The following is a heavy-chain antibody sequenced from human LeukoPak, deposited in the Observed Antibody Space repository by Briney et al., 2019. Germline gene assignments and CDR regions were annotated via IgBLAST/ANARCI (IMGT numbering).Heavy chain of an antibody. J-gene: IGHJ6*02. V-gene: IGHV3-33*01. CDR3: ARERTNYYYYGMDV. CDR2: IWYDGSNK. CDR1: GFTFSSYG. Sequence: GGSLRLSCAASGFTFSSYGMHWVRQAPCKGLEWVAVIWYDGSNKYYADSVKGRFTISRDNSKNTLYLQMNSLRAEDTAVYYCARERTNYYYYGMDVWGQGTTVTVSS.